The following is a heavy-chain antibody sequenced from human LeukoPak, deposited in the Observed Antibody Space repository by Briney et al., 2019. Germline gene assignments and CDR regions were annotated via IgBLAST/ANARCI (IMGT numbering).Heavy chain of an antibody. CDR1: GFTFSSYS. CDR2: ISSSSSYI. CDR3: ARGRVPNWFDP. Sequence: GGSLRLSCAASGFTFSSYSMNWVRQAPGKGLEWVSSISSSSSYIYYADSVKGRFTTSRDNAKNSLYLQMNSLRAEDTAVYYCARGRVPNWFDPWGQGTLVTVSS. J-gene: IGHJ5*02. V-gene: IGHV3-21*01.